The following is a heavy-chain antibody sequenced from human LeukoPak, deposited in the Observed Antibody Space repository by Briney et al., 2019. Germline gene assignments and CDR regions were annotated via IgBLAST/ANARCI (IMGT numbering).Heavy chain of an antibody. J-gene: IGHJ4*02. CDR1: GFTFSTYA. Sequence: GGSLRLSCAASGFTFSTYAMGWVRQAPGKGLEWVSGISANGGRTYYADSVKGRFTISRDNSKDTLYVQMNSLRAEDTAVYYCARGRAGCYFDYWGQGTLVTVSS. D-gene: IGHD6-19*01. CDR2: ISANGGRT. CDR3: ARGRAGCYFDY. V-gene: IGHV3-23*01.